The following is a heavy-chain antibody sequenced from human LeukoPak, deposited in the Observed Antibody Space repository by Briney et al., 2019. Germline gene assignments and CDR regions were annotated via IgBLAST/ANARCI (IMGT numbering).Heavy chain of an antibody. D-gene: IGHD2-2*01. CDR1: GFTFSSYA. CDR3: ARGDCTTTSCHLFDY. Sequence: PGGSLRLSCAASGFTFSSYAMHWVRQAPGKGLDWVSSISSSSSTIYYADSVKGRFTISRDNAKNSLYLQMNSLRAEDTALYYCARGDCTTTSCHLFDYWGQGTLVTVSS. J-gene: IGHJ4*02. V-gene: IGHV3-21*01. CDR2: ISSSSSTI.